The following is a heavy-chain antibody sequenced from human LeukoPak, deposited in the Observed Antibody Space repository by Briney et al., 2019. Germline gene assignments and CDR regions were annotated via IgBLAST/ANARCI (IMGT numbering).Heavy chain of an antibody. CDR1: GFTFSNYW. V-gene: IGHV3-7*01. D-gene: IGHD1-26*01. CDR3: ARDPVEWELLLDY. J-gene: IGHJ4*02. Sequence: EGSLRLSCAASGFTFSNYWMGWVRQAPGKRPEWVANMNIDGSEKYYADSVKGRFSISRDNARNSVYLQMASLRVEDTAVYYCARDPVEWELLLDYWGQGTLVTVSS. CDR2: MNIDGSEK.